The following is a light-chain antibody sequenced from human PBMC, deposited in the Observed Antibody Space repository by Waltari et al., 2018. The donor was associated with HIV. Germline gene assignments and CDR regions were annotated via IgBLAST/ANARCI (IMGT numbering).Light chain of an antibody. J-gene: IGKJ4*01. CDR1: QDPSIS. CDR3: QQLNTYPLS. V-gene: IGKV1-9*01. CDR2: AAS. Sequence: TLASSSPSPPVGNRVTITCRASQDPSISLAWYQQKPGEAPNLLIYAASTLQSGVPSRFSGTGSGTVFTLTISSLQPADFATYYCQQLNTYPLSFGGGTKVDIK.